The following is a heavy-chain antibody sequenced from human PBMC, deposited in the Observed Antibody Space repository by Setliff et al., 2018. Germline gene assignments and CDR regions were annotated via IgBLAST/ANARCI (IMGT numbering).Heavy chain of an antibody. CDR1: GYSISSGYI. V-gene: IGHV4-38-2*02. J-gene: IGHJ4*02. CDR2: NGHTGSI. Sequence: PSETLSLTCTVSGYSISSGYIWGWIRQPPGKGLEWVGNNGHTGSINYNPSLKSRLTISRDTSKNQVSLKLNGLRAEDTAVYYCVRASGNSRMIDYWGQGTPVTVSS. CDR3: VRASGNSRMIDY. D-gene: IGHD6-25*01.